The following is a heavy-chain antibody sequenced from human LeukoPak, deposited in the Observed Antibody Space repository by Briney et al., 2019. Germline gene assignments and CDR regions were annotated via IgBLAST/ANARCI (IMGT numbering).Heavy chain of an antibody. D-gene: IGHD3-10*01. V-gene: IGHV3-48*03. J-gene: IGHJ4*02. CDR3: ARDWGREFFDY. Sequence: PGGSLRLSCAASGFTFSSYEVNWVRQAPGKGLEWVSYISSSGSTTYYADSVKGRFTISRDNAKNSLYLQMNSLRAEDTAVYYCARDWGREFFDYWGQGTLVTVSS. CDR2: ISSSGSTT. CDR1: GFTFSSYE.